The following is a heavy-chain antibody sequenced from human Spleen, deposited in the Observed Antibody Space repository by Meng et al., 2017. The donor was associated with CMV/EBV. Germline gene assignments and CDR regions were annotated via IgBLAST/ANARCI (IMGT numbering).Heavy chain of an antibody. CDR2: IVPVLGVG. D-gene: IGHD4-17*01. CDR3: ARDQVGIDYGDKGPIDF. Sequence: SVKVSCKASGGTLSNYAISWVRQAPGQGLEWMGGIVPVLGVGEYAHKFQGRVTITADKSTTTVYMELSSLRSEDTAVYFCARDQVGIDYGDKGPIDFWGQGTLVTVSS. V-gene: IGHV1-69*10. J-gene: IGHJ4*02. CDR1: GGTLSNYA.